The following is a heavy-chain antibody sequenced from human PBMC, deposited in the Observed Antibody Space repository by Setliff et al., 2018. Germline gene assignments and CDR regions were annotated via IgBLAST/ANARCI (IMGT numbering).Heavy chain of an antibody. V-gene: IGHV3-48*04. J-gene: IGHJ6*03. CDR3: ARAADSYGPPRSYMDV. CDR2: VSGSGMTR. CDR1: GFTFRKHA. D-gene: IGHD5-18*01. Sequence: GGSLRLSCTASGFTFRKHALAWVRQAPGKGLQWVSSVSGSGMTRDYTDSVQGRFTISRDNAKNSLYLQMNSLRAEDTAVYYCARAADSYGPPRSYMDVWGKGTTVTVSS.